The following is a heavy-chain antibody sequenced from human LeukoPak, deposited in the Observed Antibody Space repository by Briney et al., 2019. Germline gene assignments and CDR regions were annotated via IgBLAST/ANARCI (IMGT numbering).Heavy chain of an antibody. D-gene: IGHD6-25*01. Sequence: GGSLRLSCAASGFTFSSHAMSWVRQAPGKGLEWVSAISGSGGSTYYADSVKGRFTISRDNSKNTLYLQMNSLRAEDTAVYYCARPVSVLAAAKYWGQGTLVTVSS. CDR3: ARPVSVLAAAKY. CDR2: ISGSGGST. CDR1: GFTFSSHA. J-gene: IGHJ4*02. V-gene: IGHV3-23*01.